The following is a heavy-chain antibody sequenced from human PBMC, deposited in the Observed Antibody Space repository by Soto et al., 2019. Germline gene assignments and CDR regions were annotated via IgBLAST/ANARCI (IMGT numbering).Heavy chain of an antibody. CDR2: IIPIFGTA. CDR3: ARDLRYYYDSSGSNWFDP. CDR1: GGTFSSYA. V-gene: IGHV1-69*13. Sequence: ASVKVSCKASGGTFSSYAISWVRQAPGQGLEWMGGIIPIFGTANYAQKFQGRVTITADESTSTAYMELSSLRSEDTAVYYCARDLRYYYDSSGSNWFDPWDQGTLVTVSS. D-gene: IGHD3-22*01. J-gene: IGHJ5*02.